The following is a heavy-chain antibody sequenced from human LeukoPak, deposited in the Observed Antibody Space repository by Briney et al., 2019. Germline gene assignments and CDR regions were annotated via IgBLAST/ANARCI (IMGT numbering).Heavy chain of an antibody. Sequence: SETLSLTCTVSGGSISSHFCSWIRQPAGKGLEWIGRISTNGDTNHNPSLRSRITMSVDTSKNQFSLKLSSVTAADTAVYYCARGDIVLGGGRNWFDPWGQGTLVTVSS. J-gene: IGHJ5*02. V-gene: IGHV4-4*07. CDR3: ARGDIVLGGGRNWFDP. D-gene: IGHD2-8*02. CDR1: GGSISSHF. CDR2: ISTNGDT.